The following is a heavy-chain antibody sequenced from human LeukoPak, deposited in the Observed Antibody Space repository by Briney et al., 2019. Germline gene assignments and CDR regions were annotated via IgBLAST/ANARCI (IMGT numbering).Heavy chain of an antibody. V-gene: IGHV1-18*01. CDR3: ARSRYSSSWLDAFDI. CDR2: ISAYNGNT. CDR1: GYTFTSYG. J-gene: IGHJ3*02. Sequence: ASVKVSCKASGYTFTSYGISWVRQAPGQGLEWMGWISAYNGNTNYAQKLQGRVTMTTDTSTSTAYMELRSLRSDDTAVYYCARSRYSSSWLDAFDIWGQGTMVTVSS. D-gene: IGHD6-13*01.